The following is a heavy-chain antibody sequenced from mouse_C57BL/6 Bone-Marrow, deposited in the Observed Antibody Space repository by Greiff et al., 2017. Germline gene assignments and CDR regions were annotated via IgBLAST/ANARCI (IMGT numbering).Heavy chain of an antibody. V-gene: IGHV2-9-1*01. Sequence: VKLMESGPGLVAPSQSLSITCTVSGFSLTSYAISWVRQPPGKGLEWLGVIWTGGGTNYNSALKSRLSISKDNSKSQVFLKMNSLQTDDTARYYCARDESYGRVLYDAMDYWGQGTSVTVSS. CDR1: GFSLTSYA. CDR3: ARDESYGRVLYDAMDY. D-gene: IGHD1-1*01. CDR2: IWTGGGT. J-gene: IGHJ4*01.